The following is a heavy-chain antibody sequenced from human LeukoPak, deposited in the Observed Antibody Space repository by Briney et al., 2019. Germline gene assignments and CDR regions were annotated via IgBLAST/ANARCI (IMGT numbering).Heavy chain of an antibody. Sequence: SETLSLTCTVSGGSSSSSSYYWGWIRRPPGKGLEWIGSIYYSGSTYYNPSLKSRVTISVDTSKNQFSLKLSSVTAADTAVYYCARLIVGATPNWFDPWGQGTLVTVSS. V-gene: IGHV4-39*01. J-gene: IGHJ5*02. CDR3: ARLIVGATPNWFDP. CDR2: IYYSGST. D-gene: IGHD1-26*01. CDR1: GGSSSSSSYY.